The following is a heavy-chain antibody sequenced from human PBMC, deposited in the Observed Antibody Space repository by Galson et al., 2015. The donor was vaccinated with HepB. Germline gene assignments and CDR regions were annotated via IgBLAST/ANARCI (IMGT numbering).Heavy chain of an antibody. CDR2: ISGYNGET. Sequence: SVKVSCKASGYTFTRYGISWVRQAPGQGLEWMGWISGYNGETKYAQKLQGRVTMTTDTSTSTVYMELRSLRSDDTAVYYCARDSSAYSDWFDPWGQGTLVTVSS. D-gene: IGHD3-22*01. J-gene: IGHJ5*02. CDR3: ARDSSAYSDWFDP. CDR1: GYTFTRYG. V-gene: IGHV1-18*01.